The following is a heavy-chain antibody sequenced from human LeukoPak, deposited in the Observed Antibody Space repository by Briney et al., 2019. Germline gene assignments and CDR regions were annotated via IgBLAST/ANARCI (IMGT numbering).Heavy chain of an antibody. D-gene: IGHD6-19*01. CDR3: ARGFFGSGWYGYYYMDV. Sequence: GASVKVSCKASGYTFTSYDINWVRQATGRGLEWMGWMNPNSGNTGYAQKFQGRVTITRNTSISTAYMELSSLRSEDTAVYYCARGFFGSGWYGYYYMDVWGKGTTVTVSS. J-gene: IGHJ6*03. CDR2: MNPNSGNT. CDR1: GYTFTSYD. V-gene: IGHV1-8*03.